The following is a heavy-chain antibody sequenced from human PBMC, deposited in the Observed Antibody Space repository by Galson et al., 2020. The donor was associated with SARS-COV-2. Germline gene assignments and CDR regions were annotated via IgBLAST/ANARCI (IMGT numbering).Heavy chain of an antibody. J-gene: IGHJ4*02. CDR2: IKARSDGGTT. CDR3: TTHSGIAVAGIFYY. Sequence: GESLKISCGASGFTFSKAWMGWDRQAPGKGLEWVGRIKARSDGGTTDFAAPVKGRFTISRDDSKTMLYLKMNSLTPEDTAIYYCTTHSGIAVAGIFYYWGQGTPVPVSS. D-gene: IGHD6-19*01. V-gene: IGHV3-15*01. CDR1: GFTFSKAW.